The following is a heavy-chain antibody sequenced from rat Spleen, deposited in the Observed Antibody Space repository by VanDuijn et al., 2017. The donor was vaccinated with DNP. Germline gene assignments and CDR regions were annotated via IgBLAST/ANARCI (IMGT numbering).Heavy chain of an antibody. Sequence: EVQLVESGGGLVQPGRSLKLSCVASGFTLNNYWMTWIRQVPGKGLEWVASITSSGGSTFYPDSVRGRFTISRDNAKSTLYLQMNSLRSEDMATYFCARWYNSGYSFDYWGQGVMVTVSS. CDR3: ARWYNSGYSFDY. CDR1: GFTLNNYW. D-gene: IGHD4-3*01. V-gene: IGHV5-31*01. CDR2: ITSSGGST. J-gene: IGHJ2*01.